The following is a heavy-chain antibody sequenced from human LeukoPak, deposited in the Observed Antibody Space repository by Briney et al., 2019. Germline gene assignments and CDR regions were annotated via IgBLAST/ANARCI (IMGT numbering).Heavy chain of an antibody. CDR3: AREGGAAVFDY. J-gene: IGHJ4*02. D-gene: IGHD6-13*01. Sequence: GGSLRLSCAASGFTVSSNYMSWVRQAPGKGLEWVSYISSSRSISSTIHYADSVKGRFTISRDNAKNSLSLQMHSLRAEDTAVYYCAREGGAAVFDYWGQGTLVTVSS. CDR2: ISSSRSISSTI. V-gene: IGHV3-48*01. CDR1: GFTVSSNY.